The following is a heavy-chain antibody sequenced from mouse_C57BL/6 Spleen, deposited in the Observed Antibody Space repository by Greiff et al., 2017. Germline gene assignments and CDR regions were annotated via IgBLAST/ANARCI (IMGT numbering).Heavy chain of an antibody. CDR2: IYPGGGYT. CDR3: ARYGREDAMDY. V-gene: IGHV1-63*01. D-gene: IGHD2-10*02. J-gene: IGHJ4*01. CDR1: GYTFTNYW. Sequence: QVQLQQSGAELVRPGTSVKMSCKASGYTFTNYWIGWAKQRPGHGLEWIGDIYPGGGYTNYNEKFKGKATLTADKSSSTAYMQFSSLISEDSAIYYCARYGREDAMDYWGQGTSVTVSS.